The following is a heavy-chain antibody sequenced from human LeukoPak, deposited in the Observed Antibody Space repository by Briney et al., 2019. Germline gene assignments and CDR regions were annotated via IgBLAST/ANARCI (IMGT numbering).Heavy chain of an antibody. D-gene: IGHD4-17*01. CDR2: ISSYNGNT. J-gene: IGHJ4*02. CDR1: GYTFTSYG. CDR3: ASGCLGRAGTTDRLDY. V-gene: IGHV1-18*01. Sequence: ASVKVSCKASGYTFTSYGINWVRQAPGQGLEWIGWISSYNGNTNYAQKLQERVTMTTDTSTSTAYMEVRRLRSDDTAVYYCASGCLGRAGTTDRLDYWGQGTLVTVSS.